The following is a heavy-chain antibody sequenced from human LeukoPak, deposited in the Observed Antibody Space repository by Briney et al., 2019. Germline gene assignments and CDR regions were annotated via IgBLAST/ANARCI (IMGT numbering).Heavy chain of an antibody. CDR1: GHTLSELP. Sequence: GASVKVSCKVSGHTLSELPMYWVRQAPGEGLEWMGGFDPENDERIYAQKFRGRVTMTEDTSTNTAYMELNSLRSDDTAVYYCATEVTSIVPDYWGQGTLVTVSS. CDR2: FDPENDER. J-gene: IGHJ4*02. D-gene: IGHD2-21*02. V-gene: IGHV1-24*01. CDR3: ATEVTSIVPDY.